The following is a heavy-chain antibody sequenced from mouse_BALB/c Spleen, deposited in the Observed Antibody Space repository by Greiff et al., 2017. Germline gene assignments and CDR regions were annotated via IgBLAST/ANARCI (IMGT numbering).Heavy chain of an antibody. V-gene: IGHV1S81*02. CDR2: INPSNGRT. J-gene: IGHJ2*01. CDR3: VPSDGSGGYYFDY. Sequence: QVQLQQPGAELVKPGASVKLSCKASGYTFTSYWMHWVKQRPGQGLEWIGEINPSNGRTNYNEKFKSKATLTVDKSSSTAYMQLSSLTSEDSAVYYCVPSDGSGGYYFDYWGQGTTLTVSS. D-gene: IGHD2-3*01. CDR1: GYTFTSYW.